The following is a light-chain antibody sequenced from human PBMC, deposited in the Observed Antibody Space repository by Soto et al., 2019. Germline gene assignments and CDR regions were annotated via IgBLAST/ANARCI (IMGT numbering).Light chain of an antibody. Sequence: QSVLTQPASVSGSPGQSITISCTGTSSDVGSYNLVSWYQQHPGKAPKLMIYEGSKRPSGVSNRFSGSKSGNTASLTISGLQAEDEADYSCCSYAGSSTYVCGTGTKVTVL. CDR1: SSDVGSYNL. CDR3: CSYAGSSTYV. V-gene: IGLV2-23*01. J-gene: IGLJ1*01. CDR2: EGS.